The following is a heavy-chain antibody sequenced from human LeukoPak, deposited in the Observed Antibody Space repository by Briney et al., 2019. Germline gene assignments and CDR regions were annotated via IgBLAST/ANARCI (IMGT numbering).Heavy chain of an antibody. J-gene: IGHJ4*02. CDR2: MNPKSGNS. V-gene: IGHV1-8*01. Sequence: ASVKVSCKTSGHTFTTYDINWVRQATGQGLEWMGWMNPKSGNSGYAQKFQGRVTMTRDTSISTAYMELSSLTSEDTAVYYCARVYGPIDYWGQGTLVTVSS. D-gene: IGHD2-8*01. CDR1: GHTFTTYD. CDR3: ARVYGPIDY.